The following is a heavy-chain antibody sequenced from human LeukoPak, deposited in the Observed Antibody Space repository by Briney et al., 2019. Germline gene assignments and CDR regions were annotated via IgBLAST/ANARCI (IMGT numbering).Heavy chain of an antibody. CDR1: GGSIGSHY. V-gene: IGHV4-59*11. D-gene: IGHD3-3*01. CDR3: ARVPLSGYKAYYYYMDV. Sequence: PSETLSLTCTVSGGSIGSHYWSWIRQPPGKGLEWIGYIYYSGSTNYNPSLKSRVTISVDTSKNQFSLKLSSVTAADTAVYYCARVPLSGYKAYYYYMDVWGKGTTVTVSS. CDR2: IYYSGST. J-gene: IGHJ6*03.